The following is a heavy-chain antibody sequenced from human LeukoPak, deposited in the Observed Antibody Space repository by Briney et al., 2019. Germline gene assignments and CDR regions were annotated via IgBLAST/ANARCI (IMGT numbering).Heavy chain of an antibody. CDR3: ARDALDGYNGY. CDR1: GGSSSSYY. J-gene: IGHJ4*02. V-gene: IGHV4-59*01. Sequence: SETLSLTCSVSGGSSSSYYWSWIRQPPGKGLEWIGYIYYSGSTNYNPSLKSRVTISVDTSKNQFSLKLSSVTAADTAVYYCARDALDGYNGYWGQGTLVTVSS. D-gene: IGHD5-24*01. CDR2: IYYSGST.